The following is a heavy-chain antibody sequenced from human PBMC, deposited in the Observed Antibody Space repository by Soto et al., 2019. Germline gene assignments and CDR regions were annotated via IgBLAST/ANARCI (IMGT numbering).Heavy chain of an antibody. CDR3: ARDRYFDSSGYSPLDY. V-gene: IGHV1-2*02. CDR2: INPNSGGT. CDR1: GYTFTGYY. Sequence: QVQLVQSGAEVKKPGASVKVSCKASGYTFTGYYMHWVRQAPGQGLEWMGWINPNSGGTNYAQKFQGRVTMTRDTSISTAYMELSRLRSDDTAVYYCARDRYFDSSGYSPLDYWGQGTLVTVSS. D-gene: IGHD3-22*01. J-gene: IGHJ4*02.